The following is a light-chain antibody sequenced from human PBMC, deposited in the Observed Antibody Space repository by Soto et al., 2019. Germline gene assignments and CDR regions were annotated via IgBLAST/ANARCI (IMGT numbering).Light chain of an antibody. Sequence: DIQMTQSPSSLSSPVGYRFTVTCRSSQYISSYLDWYQQKPGKAPKVLIYVASNLQSGVPSRFSGSGSGTDFTLTISSLQPEDFATYYCQQSYTTPSFGGGTKVDIK. CDR2: VAS. V-gene: IGKV1-39*01. J-gene: IGKJ4*01. CDR3: QQSYTTPS. CDR1: QYISSY.